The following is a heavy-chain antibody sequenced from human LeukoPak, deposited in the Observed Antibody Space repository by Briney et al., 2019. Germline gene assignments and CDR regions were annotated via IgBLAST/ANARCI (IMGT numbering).Heavy chain of an antibody. J-gene: IGHJ4*02. CDR1: GFTFSNAW. D-gene: IGHD6-6*01. Sequence: PGGSLRLSCAASGFTFSNAWMSWVRQAPGKGLEWVGRIKSKTDGRTTDYAAPVKGRFTISTDDSKNTLYLQMNSLKTEDTAVYYCTTDSVGEQLVAYWGQGTLVTVSS. V-gene: IGHV3-15*01. CDR3: TTDSVGEQLVAY. CDR2: IKSKTDGRTT.